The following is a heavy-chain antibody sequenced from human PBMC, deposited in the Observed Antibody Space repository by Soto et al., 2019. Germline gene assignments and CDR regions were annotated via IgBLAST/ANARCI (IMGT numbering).Heavy chain of an antibody. CDR3: ARGNLSFDFDS. J-gene: IGHJ4*02. CDR1: GFNFGFFG. Sequence: QIQLVESGGDVVQPGKCLRLSCAASGFNFGFFGMHWVRQAPGKGLEWVAFISGDGINTQYADSVSGRFTLSRDYSRKTMYLQMDSLRDEDTALYDCARGNLSFDFDSWGLGTLVTGSS. V-gene: IGHV3-30*03. D-gene: IGHD1-26*01. CDR2: ISGDGINT.